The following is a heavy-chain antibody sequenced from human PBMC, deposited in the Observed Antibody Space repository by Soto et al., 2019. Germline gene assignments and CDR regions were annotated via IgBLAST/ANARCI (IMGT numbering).Heavy chain of an antibody. CDR1: GFTFSSYW. CDR2: INPGGSIT. Sequence: EEQLVESGGGLVQPGGSLRLSCAASGFTFSSYWMHWVRQAPGKGLVWVSRINPGGSITAYADSVKGRFTISRDNDKNTRYLQMNTLRGDDTAVYYCARVPTGKYGVWNYWGQGTLVTVSS. CDR3: ARVPTGKYGVWNY. V-gene: IGHV3-74*01. D-gene: IGHD2-8*01. J-gene: IGHJ4*02.